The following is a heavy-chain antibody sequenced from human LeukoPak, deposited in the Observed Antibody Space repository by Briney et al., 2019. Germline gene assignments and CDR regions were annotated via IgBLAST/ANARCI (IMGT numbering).Heavy chain of an antibody. J-gene: IGHJ1*01. CDR2: INPNSGST. Sequence: VASVKVSCKASGYTFTGSYMHWVRQAPGQGLEWMGWINPNSGSTNSAQKFQGRVTMTRDTSISTAYMELSRLRSDDTAVYYCARGGLSGSYYDYFHHWGQGTLVTVSS. V-gene: IGHV1-2*02. CDR1: GYTFTGSY. D-gene: IGHD1-26*01. CDR3: ARGGLSGSYYDYFHH.